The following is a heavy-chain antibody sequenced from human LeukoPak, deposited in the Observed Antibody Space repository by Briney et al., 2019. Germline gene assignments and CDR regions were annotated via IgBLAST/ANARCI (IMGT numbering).Heavy chain of an antibody. CDR3: GRSYHDDAWAAFDI. D-gene: IGHD3-16*01. CDR2: IYYSGSS. V-gene: IGHV4-39*07. CDR1: GGSISSSSYY. Sequence: SETLSLTCTVSGGSISSSSYYWGWIRQPPGKGLEWIGSIYYSGSSFYNPSLKSRVTISLDTSKNQFSLRLSSVTAADTAVYYCGRSYHDDAWAAFDIWGQGTVVTVSS. J-gene: IGHJ3*02.